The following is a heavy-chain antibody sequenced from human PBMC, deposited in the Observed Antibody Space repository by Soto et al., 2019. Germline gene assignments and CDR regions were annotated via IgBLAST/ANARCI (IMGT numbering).Heavy chain of an antibody. CDR2: INAGNGNT. Sequence: QVQLVQSGAEVKKPGASVKVSCKASGYTFTSYAMHWVRQAPGQRLEWMRWINAGNGNTKYSQKFQGRVTITRDTSASTAYMELSSLRSEDTAVYYCARDMGFGLSDYWGQGTLVTVSS. V-gene: IGHV1-3*01. D-gene: IGHD3-10*01. J-gene: IGHJ4*02. CDR3: ARDMGFGLSDY. CDR1: GYTFTSYA.